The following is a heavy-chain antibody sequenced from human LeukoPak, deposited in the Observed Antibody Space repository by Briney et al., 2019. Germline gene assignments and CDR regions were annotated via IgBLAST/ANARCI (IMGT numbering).Heavy chain of an antibody. D-gene: IGHD1-26*01. Sequence: GASVKDSCKASGYTFTSYYMHWVRQAPEQGLEWMGIINPSGGSTSYAQKFQGRVTMTRDMSTSTVYMELSSLRSEDTGVYYCAKGEWELLGGVFDYWGQGTLVTVSS. CDR3: AKGEWELLGGVFDY. CDR1: GYTFTSYY. J-gene: IGHJ4*02. CDR2: INPSGGST. V-gene: IGHV1-46*01.